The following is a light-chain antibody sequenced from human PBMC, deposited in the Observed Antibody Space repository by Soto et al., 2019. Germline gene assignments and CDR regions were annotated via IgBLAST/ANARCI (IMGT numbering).Light chain of an antibody. V-gene: IGLV4-60*02. CDR1: SGHSSYI. CDR2: LEGSGSY. Sequence: QSVLTQSSSASASLGSSVKLTCTLSSGHSSYIIAWHQQQPGKAPRYLMKLEGSGSYNKGSGVPDRFSGSSSGADRYLTISTLQIEDEADYYCETWDINTHVVFGGGTKLTVL. J-gene: IGLJ2*01. CDR3: ETWDINTHVV.